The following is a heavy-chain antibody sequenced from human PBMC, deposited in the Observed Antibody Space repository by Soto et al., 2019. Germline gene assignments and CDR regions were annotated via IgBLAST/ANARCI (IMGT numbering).Heavy chain of an antibody. V-gene: IGHV3-48*02. Sequence: EVQLVESGGGLVQPGGSLRLSCAASGFTFSTYSLNWVRQAPGKGLEWVSYISSSSVTINYADSVKGRFTISRDNAKNSLYLQMNSLRDEDTAVYYCARDRLGCSGGGCYSGYYGMDVWGQATTVTVSS. CDR3: ARDRLGCSGGGCYSGYYGMDV. CDR2: ISSSSVTI. J-gene: IGHJ6*02. CDR1: GFTFSTYS. D-gene: IGHD2-15*01.